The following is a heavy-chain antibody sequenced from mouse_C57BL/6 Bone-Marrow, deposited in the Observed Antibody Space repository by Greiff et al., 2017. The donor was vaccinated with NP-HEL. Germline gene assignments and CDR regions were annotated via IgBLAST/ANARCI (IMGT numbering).Heavy chain of an antibody. J-gene: IGHJ2*01. Sequence: EVKLVESGGGLVKPGGSLKLSCAASGFTFSSYAMSWVRQTPEKRLEWVATISDGGSYTYYPDNVKGRFTISRDNAKNNLYLQMSHLKSEDTAMYYCARAALSTMITTCDYWGQGTTLTVSS. CDR3: ARAALSTMITTCDY. D-gene: IGHD2-4*01. CDR1: GFTFSSYA. V-gene: IGHV5-4*03. CDR2: ISDGGSYT.